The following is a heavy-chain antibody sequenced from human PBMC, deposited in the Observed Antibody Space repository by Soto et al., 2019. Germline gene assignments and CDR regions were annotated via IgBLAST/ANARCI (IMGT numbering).Heavy chain of an antibody. V-gene: IGHV4-31*03. D-gene: IGHD2-2*01. Sequence: QVQLQESGPGLVKPSQTLSLTCTVSGGSISSGGYYWSWIRQHPGKGLEWIGYIYYSGSTYYNPSLKLRVTISRDTAKNEVSLKLSSVTAAITAVFYCARDQADIVVVPAARGSLGMDVCGQGTTVTVSS. CDR1: GGSISSGGYY. CDR2: IYYSGST. J-gene: IGHJ6*02. CDR3: ARDQADIVVVPAARGSLGMDV.